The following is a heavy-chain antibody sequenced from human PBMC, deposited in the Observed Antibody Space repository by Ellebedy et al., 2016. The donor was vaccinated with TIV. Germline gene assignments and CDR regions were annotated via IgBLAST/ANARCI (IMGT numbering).Heavy chain of an antibody. V-gene: IGHV3-7*01. CDR1: GFTFSTYW. CDR3: VRALAAAASY. D-gene: IGHD6-13*01. J-gene: IGHJ4*02. CDR2: IKQDGSEK. Sequence: GESLKISXAASGFTFSTYWMSWVCQAPGKGLEWVANIKQDGSEKHYVDSVKGRFTISRDNTKASLYLQMHSLRVEDTALYYCVRALAAAASYWGQGTLVTVSS.